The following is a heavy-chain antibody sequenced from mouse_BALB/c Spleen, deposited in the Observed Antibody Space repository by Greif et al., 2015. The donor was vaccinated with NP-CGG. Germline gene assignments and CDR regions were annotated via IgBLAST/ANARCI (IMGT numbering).Heavy chain of an antibody. CDR2: IDPYDSET. CDR1: GYTFTSYW. Sequence: QVQLKESGAELERPGASVKLSCKASGYTFTSYWMNWVKQRPEQGLEWIGRIDPYDSETHYNQKSKDKAILTVDKSSSASYIQLSSLTAEDSAVCYCARKNGPYFDYWGQGTTLPVSS. CDR3: ARKNGPYFDY. V-gene: IGHV1-52*01. D-gene: IGHD1-1*01. J-gene: IGHJ2*01.